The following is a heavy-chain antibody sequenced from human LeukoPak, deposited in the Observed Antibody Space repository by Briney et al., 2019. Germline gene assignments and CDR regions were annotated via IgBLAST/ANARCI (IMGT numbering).Heavy chain of an antibody. D-gene: IGHD5-18*01. V-gene: IGHV3-30-3*01. Sequence: GSLRLSCAASGFTFSNYAMHWVRQAPGKGLEWVAVISYDGTNKYYADSVKDRFIIFRDNSKNTLDLQMNSLRAEDTAVYYCARDHHRYSYGLDAFDIWGQGTMVTISS. J-gene: IGHJ3*02. CDR1: GFTFSNYA. CDR3: ARDHHRYSYGLDAFDI. CDR2: ISYDGTNK.